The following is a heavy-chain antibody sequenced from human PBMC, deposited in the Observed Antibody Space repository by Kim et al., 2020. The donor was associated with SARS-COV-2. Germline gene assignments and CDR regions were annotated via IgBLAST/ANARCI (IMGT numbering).Heavy chain of an antibody. CDR2: ISYDGSNK. CDR3: ASVSYSSSWELDAFDI. J-gene: IGHJ3*02. D-gene: IGHD6-13*01. CDR1: GFTFSSYA. Sequence: GGSLRLSCAASGFTFSSYAMHWVRQAPGKWLEWVAVISYDGSNKYYADSVKGRFTISRDNSKNTLYLQMNSLRAEDTAVYYCASVSYSSSWELDAFDIWGQGTMVTVSS. V-gene: IGHV3-30-3*01.